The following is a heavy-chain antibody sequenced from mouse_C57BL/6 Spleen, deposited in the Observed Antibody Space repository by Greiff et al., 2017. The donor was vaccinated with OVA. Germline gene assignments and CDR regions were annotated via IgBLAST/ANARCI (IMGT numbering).Heavy chain of an antibody. CDR2: IYPRSGNT. V-gene: IGHV1-81*01. CDR1: GYTFTSYG. CDR3: ARDLDYYGSSSYYFDY. J-gene: IGHJ2*01. Sequence: QVQLQQSGAELARPGASVKLSCKASGYTFTSYGISWVKQSTGQGLEWIGEIYPRSGNTYYNEKFKGKATLTADKSSSTAYMELRSLTSEDSAVYFCARDLDYYGSSSYYFDYWGQGTTLTVSS. D-gene: IGHD1-1*01.